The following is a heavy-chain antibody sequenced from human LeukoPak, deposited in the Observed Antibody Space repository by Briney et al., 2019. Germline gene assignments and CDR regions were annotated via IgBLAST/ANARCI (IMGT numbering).Heavy chain of an antibody. J-gene: IGHJ5*02. V-gene: IGHV1-2*02. CDR3: ARERFNDSSAGATWFDP. D-gene: IGHD3-22*01. CDR1: GYTFAGYR. Sequence: ASVKVSCKASGYTFAGYRTHWVRQAPGQGLEWMGWINPNSGGTNYAQRFQGRVTMTRDTSISTAYMELSRLRSDDTAVYYCARERFNDSSAGATWFDPWGQGTLVTVSS. CDR2: INPNSGGT.